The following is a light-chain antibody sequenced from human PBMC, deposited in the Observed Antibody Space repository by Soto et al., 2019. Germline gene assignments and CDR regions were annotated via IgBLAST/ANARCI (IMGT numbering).Light chain of an antibody. Sequence: QSVLTQPPSACGTPGQRVTISCSRSSYNIGSTSVYWYQQLPGTAPKLLIYSNNRRPSGVPDRLSGSKSGTSASLAISGLQSEDEADYYCAAWDNSLSGWVFGGGTKLTVL. J-gene: IGLJ3*02. CDR1: SYNIGSTS. V-gene: IGLV1-44*01. CDR2: SNN. CDR3: AAWDNSLSGWV.